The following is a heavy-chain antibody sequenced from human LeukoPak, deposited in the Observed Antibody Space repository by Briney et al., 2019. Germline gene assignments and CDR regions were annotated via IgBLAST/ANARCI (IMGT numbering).Heavy chain of an antibody. CDR1: GGFITTDIYY. CDR3: ARRITMVRGAYER. V-gene: IGHV4-39*01. J-gene: IGHJ4*02. Sequence: SETLSLTCTVSGGFITTDIYYWGWIRQSPGKGLVWIGSVYHSGNTYYDPSLKGRVTISVDTSRNQFSLSLKSVTAADTAVYYCARRITMVRGAYERWGQGTLVTVSS. CDR2: VYHSGNT. D-gene: IGHD3-10*01.